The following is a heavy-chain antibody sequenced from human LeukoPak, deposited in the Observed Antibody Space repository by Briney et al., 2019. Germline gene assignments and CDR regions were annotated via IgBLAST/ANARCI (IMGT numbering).Heavy chain of an antibody. CDR3: ARDGLTTKGPYWYYYYYYMDV. CDR1: GFTFSSYA. Sequence: GGSLRLSCAASGFTFSSYAMSWVRQAPGKGLEWVSAISGSGGSTYYADSVKGRFTISRDNSKNTLYLQMNSLRAEDTAVYYCARDGLTTKGPYWYYYYYYMDVWGKGTTVTVSS. V-gene: IGHV3-23*01. CDR2: ISGSGGST. D-gene: IGHD2-21*01. J-gene: IGHJ6*03.